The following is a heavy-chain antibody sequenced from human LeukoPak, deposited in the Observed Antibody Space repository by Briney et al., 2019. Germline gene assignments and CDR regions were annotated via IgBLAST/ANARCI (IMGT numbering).Heavy chain of an antibody. CDR3: ARGDIVVVTATSRKSPLEYFQH. V-gene: IGHV3-30*04. CDR2: ISYDGSNK. J-gene: IGHJ1*01. CDR1: GFTFSSYA. Sequence: AGGSLRLSCAASGFTFSSYAMHWVRQAPGKGREWEAVISYDGSNKYYADSVKGRFTISRDNSKNTLYLEMNSLRAEDTAVYYCARGDIVVVTATSRKSPLEYFQHWGQGTLVTVSS. D-gene: IGHD2-21*02.